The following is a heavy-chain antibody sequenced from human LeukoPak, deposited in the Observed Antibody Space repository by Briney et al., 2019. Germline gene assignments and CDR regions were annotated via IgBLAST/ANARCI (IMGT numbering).Heavy chain of an antibody. D-gene: IGHD5-24*01. V-gene: IGHV4-38-2*02. CDR1: GYSLSSGYY. J-gene: IGHJ6*04. CDR3: ARDGSRSVATMGMDV. CDR2: IYYSGST. Sequence: SETLSLTCTVSGYSLSSGYYWGWIRQPPGKGLEWIGSIYYSGSTFHNPSLKSRVTMPVDTSKNQFSLNLTSVTAADTAVYYCARDGSRSVATMGMDVWGKGTTVTVSS.